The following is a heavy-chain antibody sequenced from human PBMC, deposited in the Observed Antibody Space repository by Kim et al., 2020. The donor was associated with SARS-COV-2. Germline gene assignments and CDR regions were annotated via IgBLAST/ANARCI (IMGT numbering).Heavy chain of an antibody. CDR1: GFTFSSYA. CDR3: AKDQTYYYYDSSGYYGFDY. CDR2: ISGSGGST. J-gene: IGHJ4*02. Sequence: GGPLRLSCAASGFTFSSYAMSWVRQAPGKGLEWVSAISGSGGSTYYADSVKGRFTISRDNSKNTLYLQMNSLRAEDTAVYYCAKDQTYYYYDSSGYYGFDYWGQGTLVTVSS. V-gene: IGHV3-23*01. D-gene: IGHD3-22*01.